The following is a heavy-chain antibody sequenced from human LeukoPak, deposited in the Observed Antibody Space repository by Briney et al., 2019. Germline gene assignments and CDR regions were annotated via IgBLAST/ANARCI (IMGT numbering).Heavy chain of an antibody. D-gene: IGHD2-2*01. V-gene: IGHV3-48*04. CDR1: GFTFSSYS. CDR2: ISSSSTTI. Sequence: GGSLRLSCAASGFTFSSYSMSWIRQAPGKGLEWVSYISSSSTTIYYADSVKGRFTISRDNAKNSLYLQMNSLRAEDTAVYYCARALPLGYCSSTSCYADAFDIWGQGTMVTVSS. CDR3: ARALPLGYCSSTSCYADAFDI. J-gene: IGHJ3*02.